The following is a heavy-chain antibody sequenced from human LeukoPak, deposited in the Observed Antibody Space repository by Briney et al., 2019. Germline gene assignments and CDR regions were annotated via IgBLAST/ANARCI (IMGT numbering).Heavy chain of an antibody. CDR2: IYHSGST. J-gene: IGHJ5*02. V-gene: IGHV4-34*01. CDR3: ARSTGLLWFGEQKNNSFDP. Sequence: SDTLSLTCAVYGGSFSGFYWSWIRDPPGKGLEWSGEIYHSGSTNYNPPLKSRVTISVDTSKNQFSLKLSSVTAADTGVYYCARSTGLLWFGEQKNNSFDPWGQGTLVTVSS. D-gene: IGHD3-10*01. CDR1: GGSFSGFY.